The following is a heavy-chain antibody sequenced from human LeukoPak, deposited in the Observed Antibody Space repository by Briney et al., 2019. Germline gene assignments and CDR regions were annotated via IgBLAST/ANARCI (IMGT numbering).Heavy chain of an antibody. Sequence: ASVKVSCKASGYTFTSNYIHWVRQAPGQGLEWMGMIYPRDGSTSYAQKFQGWVTMTRDTSISTAYMELSRLRSDDTAVYYCARGSLEWLLDNWFDPWGQGTLVTVSS. CDR2: IYPRDGST. CDR1: GYTFTSNY. CDR3: ARGSLEWLLDNWFDP. V-gene: IGHV1-2*04. J-gene: IGHJ5*02. D-gene: IGHD3-3*01.